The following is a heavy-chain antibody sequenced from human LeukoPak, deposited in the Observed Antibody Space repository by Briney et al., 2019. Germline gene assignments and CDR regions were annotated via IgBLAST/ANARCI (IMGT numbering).Heavy chain of an antibody. CDR1: GFTFSSYG. CDR3: AKAPITGAGNFEY. CDR2: ISYDGSNK. D-gene: IGHD1-14*01. J-gene: IGHJ4*02. V-gene: IGHV3-30*18. Sequence: GGSLRLSCAASGFTFSSYGMHWVRQAPGKGLEWVAVISYDGSNKYYADSVKGRFTISRDNSKNTLYLQMNSLRAEDTAVYYCAKAPITGAGNFEYWGQGNPVNVPS.